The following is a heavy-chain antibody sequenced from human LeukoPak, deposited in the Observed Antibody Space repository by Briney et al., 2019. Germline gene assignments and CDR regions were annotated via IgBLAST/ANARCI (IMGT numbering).Heavy chain of an antibody. J-gene: IGHJ3*02. Sequence: PGGSLRLSCAASGFTVSSNYMSWVRQAPGKGLEWVSVIYSGGSTYYADSVKGRFTISRDNSKNTLYLQMNSLRAEDTAVYYCAKDLDGVGRKAFDIWGQGTMVTVSS. V-gene: IGHV3-66*01. CDR1: GFTVSSNY. D-gene: IGHD2-8*01. CDR3: AKDLDGVGRKAFDI. CDR2: IYSGGST.